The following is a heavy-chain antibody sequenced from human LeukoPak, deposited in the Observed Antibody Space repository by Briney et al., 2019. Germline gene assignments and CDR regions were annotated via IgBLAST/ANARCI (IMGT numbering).Heavy chain of an antibody. J-gene: IGHJ6*02. CDR1: GFTFTSSA. V-gene: IGHV1-58*02. CDR3: AAGVAYCGGDCPDGMDV. D-gene: IGHD2-21*02. Sequence: GASVKVSCKASGFTFTSSAMQWVRQARGQRLEWIGWIVVGSGNTNYAQKFQERVTITRDMSTSTAYMELSSLRSEDTAVYYCAAGVAYCGGDCPDGMDVWGQGTTVTVSS. CDR2: IVVGSGNT.